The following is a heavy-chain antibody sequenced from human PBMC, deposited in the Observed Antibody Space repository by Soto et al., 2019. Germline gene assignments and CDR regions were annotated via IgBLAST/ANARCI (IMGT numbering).Heavy chain of an antibody. Sequence: GGSLRLSCVASGFIFSSFGMHWVRQAPGKGLEWVAVISSDEKIKQYADSVRGRFAISRDNSKNTLYLQMTSLRAEDTAIYYCARGLRSVLDYWGQGTLVTVSS. CDR2: ISSDEKIK. D-gene: IGHD6-6*01. J-gene: IGHJ4*02. CDR3: ARGLRSVLDY. V-gene: IGHV3-33*01. CDR1: GFIFSSFG.